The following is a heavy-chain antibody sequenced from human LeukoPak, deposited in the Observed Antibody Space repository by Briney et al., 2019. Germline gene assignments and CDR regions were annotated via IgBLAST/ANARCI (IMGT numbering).Heavy chain of an antibody. J-gene: IGHJ3*02. D-gene: IGHD6-19*01. CDR2: IYYSGST. Sequence: PSETLSLTCTVSGGSISSYYWSWIRQPPGKGLEWIRYIYYSGSTNYNPSLKSRVTISVDTSKNQFSLKLSSVTAADTAVYYCARDFLFGAVAGHDAFDIWGQGTMVTVSS. V-gene: IGHV4-59*01. CDR1: GGSISSYY. CDR3: ARDFLFGAVAGHDAFDI.